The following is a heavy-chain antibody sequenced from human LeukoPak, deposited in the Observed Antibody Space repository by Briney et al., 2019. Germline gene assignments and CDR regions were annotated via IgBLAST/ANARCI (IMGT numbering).Heavy chain of an antibody. CDR2: IYSGGST. J-gene: IGHJ6*02. Sequence: GGSLRLSCAASGFTVSSNYMSWVRQAPGKGLEWVSVIYSGGSTYYADPVKGRFTISRDNSKNTLYLQMNSLRAEDTAVYYCARDPGRQYSSIADVWGQRTTVTVSS. CDR1: GFTVSSNY. V-gene: IGHV3-53*01. CDR3: ARDPGRQYSSIADV. D-gene: IGHD6-19*01.